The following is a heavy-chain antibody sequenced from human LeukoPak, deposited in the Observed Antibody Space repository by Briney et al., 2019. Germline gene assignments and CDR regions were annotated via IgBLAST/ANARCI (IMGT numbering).Heavy chain of an antibody. CDR1: GFTFSSYW. CDR2: INSDGSST. CDR3: ARIDYSSGCPGDY. D-gene: IGHD6-19*01. Sequence: PGGSLRLSCAASGFTFSSYWMHWVRQAPGKGLVWVSRINSDGSSTSYADSVKGRFTISRDNAKNTLYLQMNSLRAEDTAVYYCARIDYSSGCPGDYCGQGTLVTVSS. V-gene: IGHV3-74*01. J-gene: IGHJ4*02.